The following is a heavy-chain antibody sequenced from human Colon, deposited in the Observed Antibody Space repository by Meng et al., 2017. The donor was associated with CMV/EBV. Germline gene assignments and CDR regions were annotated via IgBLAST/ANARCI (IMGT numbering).Heavy chain of an antibody. J-gene: IGHJ3*02. V-gene: IGHV3-21*01. CDR1: GFTFNSHT. D-gene: IGHD3-3*01. CDR3: ARGHTSFGDFWSGFYPEVFDI. Sequence: GESLKISWVASGFTFNSHTLHWVRQAPGRGLEWVSSIHKSSDFSSIGSSGTYIFYADSVKGRFTISRDDAENSLYLQMNSLRDEDTAVYYCARGHTSFGDFWSGFYPEVFDIWGQGTRVTVSS. CDR2: IGSSGTYI.